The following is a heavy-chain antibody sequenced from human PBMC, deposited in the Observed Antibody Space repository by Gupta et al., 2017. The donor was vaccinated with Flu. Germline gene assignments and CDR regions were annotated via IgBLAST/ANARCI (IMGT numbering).Heavy chain of an antibody. CDR2: ISGSGGST. Sequence: EWVSAISGSGGSTYYADSVKGRFTISRDNSKNTLYLQMNSLRAEDTAVYYCAKGSQSGSHTALTYYYYYMDVWGKGTTVTVSS. CDR3: AKGSQSGSHTALTYYYYYMDV. V-gene: IGHV3-23*01. D-gene: IGHD1-26*01. J-gene: IGHJ6*03.